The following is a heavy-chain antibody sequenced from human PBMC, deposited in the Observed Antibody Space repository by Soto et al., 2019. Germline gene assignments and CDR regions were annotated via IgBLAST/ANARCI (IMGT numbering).Heavy chain of an antibody. V-gene: IGHV4-31*03. Sequence: QVQLQESGPGLVKPSQTLSLTCTVSGGSISSGGYYWSWIRQHPGKGLEWIGYIYYSGSTYYNPSLACRVTISVDTSKTKCSLKLRSVTAADTAVYYRAIRSGYADWFDPCGQGTLVTVSS. D-gene: IGHD3-22*01. J-gene: IGHJ5*02. CDR2: IYYSGST. CDR1: GGSISSGGYY. CDR3: AIRSGYADWFDP.